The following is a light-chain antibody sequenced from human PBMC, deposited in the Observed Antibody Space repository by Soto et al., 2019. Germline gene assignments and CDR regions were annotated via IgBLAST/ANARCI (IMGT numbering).Light chain of an antibody. CDR2: SNN. J-gene: IGLJ2*01. V-gene: IGLV1-44*01. Sequence: QSVLTQPPSASGTPGQRVTFSCSGSSSNIGSNTVNWYQQLPGTAPKLLIYSNNQRPSGVPDRFSGSKSGTSASLAISGLQSEDEADYYWAAWDDSLNGPVFGGGTKVTVL. CDR3: AAWDDSLNGPV. CDR1: SSNIGSNT.